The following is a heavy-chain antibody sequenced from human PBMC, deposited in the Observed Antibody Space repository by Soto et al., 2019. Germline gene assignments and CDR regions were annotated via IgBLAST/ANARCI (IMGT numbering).Heavy chain of an antibody. CDR3: ARYSYDFWSGYYTPRAYYFDY. V-gene: IGHV3-23*01. Sequence: GGSLRLSCAASGFTFSSYAMSWVRQAPGKGLEWVSAISGSGGSTYYADSVKGRFTISRDNSKNTLYLQMNSLRAEDTAVYYCARYSYDFWSGYYTPRAYYFDYWGQGTLVTVSS. CDR1: GFTFSSYA. CDR2: ISGSGGST. J-gene: IGHJ4*02. D-gene: IGHD3-3*01.